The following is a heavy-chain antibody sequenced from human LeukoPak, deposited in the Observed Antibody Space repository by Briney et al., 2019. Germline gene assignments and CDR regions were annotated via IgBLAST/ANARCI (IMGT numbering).Heavy chain of an antibody. J-gene: IGHJ3*02. CDR2: IYYSGST. V-gene: IGHV4-59*01. D-gene: IGHD5-12*01. CDR1: GGSISSYY. CDR3: ARDYSVDNDAFDI. Sequence: SETLSLTYTVSGGSISSYYWSWIRQPPGKGLEWIGYIYYSGSTNYNPSLKSRVTISVDTSKNQFSLKLSSVTAADTAVYYCARDYSVDNDAFDIWGQGTMVTVSS.